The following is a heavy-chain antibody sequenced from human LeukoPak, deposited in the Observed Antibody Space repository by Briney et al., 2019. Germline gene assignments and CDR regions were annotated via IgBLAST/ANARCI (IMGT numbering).Heavy chain of an antibody. CDR1: GYSISSGYY. J-gene: IGHJ5*02. Sequence: SETLSLTCTVSGYSISSGYYWGWIRQPPGKGLEWIGSIYHSGSTYYTHSLKSRVTISVDTSKNQFSLKLRSVTAADTAVYYCARDNQDIVVVPAALRFLEWLSHELDWLDPWGQGTLVTVSS. V-gene: IGHV4-38-2*02. D-gene: IGHD2-2*01. CDR3: ARDNQDIVVVPAALRFLEWLSHELDWLDP. CDR2: IYHSGST.